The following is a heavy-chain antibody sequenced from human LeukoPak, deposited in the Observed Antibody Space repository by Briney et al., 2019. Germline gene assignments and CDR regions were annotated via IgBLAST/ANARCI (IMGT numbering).Heavy chain of an antibody. CDR1: GFTFSSYA. CDR3: AKAIAVAGDEYYFDY. CDR2: ISYDGSNK. D-gene: IGHD6-19*01. V-gene: IGHV3-30-3*01. J-gene: IGHJ4*02. Sequence: GGSLRLSCAASGFTFSSYAMPWVRQAPGKGLEWVAVISYDGSNKYYADSVKGRFTISRDNSKNTLYLQMNSLRAEDTAVYYCAKAIAVAGDEYYFDYWGQGTLVTVSS.